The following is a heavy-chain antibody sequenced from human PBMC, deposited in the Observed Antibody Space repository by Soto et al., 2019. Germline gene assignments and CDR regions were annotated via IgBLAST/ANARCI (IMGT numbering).Heavy chain of an antibody. CDR1: GGSFSGYI. CDR3: ARGLSIGSPYSGGWYYFDS. Sequence: QVQIHQWGAGVLKPSETLSLTCAVSGGSFSGYIWTWIRQNPGKGLQWIGQINHSGSAVYNPSLKTRVSMSIMSNNHFSLEMSSVTAAGTAVYYCARGLSIGSPYSGGWYYFDSWGQGATVTVS. J-gene: IGHJ4*02. CDR2: INHSGSA. D-gene: IGHD3-10*01. V-gene: IGHV4-34*01.